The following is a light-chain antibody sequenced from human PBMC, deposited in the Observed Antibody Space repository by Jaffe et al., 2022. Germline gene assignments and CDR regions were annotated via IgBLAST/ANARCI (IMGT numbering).Light chain of an antibody. CDR3: VQASYWVT. Sequence: DVVLTQSPLSLPVTPGQPASISCRSSQSLVNNHGDTHLHWFHQRPGQSPRRLIYEVFNRDSGVPDRFSGSGSGTDFTLRISRVEAEDIGIYYCVQASYWVTFGQGTRLEIK. V-gene: IGKV2-30*01. CDR2: EVF. CDR1: QSLVNNHGDTH. J-gene: IGKJ5*01.